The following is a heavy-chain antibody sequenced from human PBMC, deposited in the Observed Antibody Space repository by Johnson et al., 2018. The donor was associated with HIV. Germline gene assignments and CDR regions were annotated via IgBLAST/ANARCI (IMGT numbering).Heavy chain of an antibody. Sequence: QVQLVESGGGVVQPGRSLRLSCAASGFTFSNYAMHWVRQAPGKGLEWVAVISYYGSNKYYADSVKGRFTISRDNSKNTLYRQMASLRDEDPAVYHCAKAGVGSNWESRCGGAFDFWGQGTMVTVSS. CDR1: GFTFSNYA. CDR3: AKAGVGSNWESRCGGAFDF. D-gene: IGHD7-27*01. CDR2: ISYYGSNK. V-gene: IGHV3-30*04. J-gene: IGHJ3*01.